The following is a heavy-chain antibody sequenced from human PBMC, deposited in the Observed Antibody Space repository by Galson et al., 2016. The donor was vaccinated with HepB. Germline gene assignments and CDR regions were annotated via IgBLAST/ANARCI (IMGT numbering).Heavy chain of an antibody. CDR3: ATQWGLRSNSWYSNLGYFQH. CDR1: GFTFSSYA. V-gene: IGHV3-30*04. Sequence: SLRLSCAASGFTFSSYALHWVRQAPGKGLEWVTVISYDGNNKYYADSVKGRFTISRDDSKKTLYVQMNSLRPEDTAVYYCATQWGLRSNSWYSNLGYFQHWGRGTLVTVSS. CDR2: ISYDGNNK. D-gene: IGHD6-13*01. J-gene: IGHJ1*01.